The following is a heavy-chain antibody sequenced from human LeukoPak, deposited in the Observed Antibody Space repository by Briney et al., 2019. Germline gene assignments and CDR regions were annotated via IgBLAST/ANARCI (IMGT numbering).Heavy chain of an antibody. CDR2: IYVGGDT. V-gene: IGHV3-66*01. CDR1: GFTFNNYA. Sequence: GGSLRLSCAASGFTFNNYAMSWVRQAPGKGLEWVSVIYVGGDTYYAGSVKGRFTISRDKSKNTVYLQMNSLRVEDTAVYYCARDRVEGGGRLGAFDIWGQGTMVTVSS. J-gene: IGHJ3*02. D-gene: IGHD2-15*01. CDR3: ARDRVEGGGRLGAFDI.